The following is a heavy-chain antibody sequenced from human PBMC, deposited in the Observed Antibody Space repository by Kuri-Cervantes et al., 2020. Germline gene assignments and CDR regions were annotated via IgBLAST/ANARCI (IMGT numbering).Heavy chain of an antibody. CDR2: IWYDGSNK. J-gene: IGHJ5*02. V-gene: IGHV3-33*01. D-gene: IGHD3-10*01. Sequence: WGSLRLSCAASGFTFSSYGMRWVRQAPGKGLEWVAVIWYDGSNKYYADSVKGRFTIFRDDSKNTLYLQMNSLRAEDTAVYYCARDKYGSGSYFLIGGRGFDPWGQGTLVTVSS. CDR3: ARDKYGSGSYFLIGGRGFDP. CDR1: GFTFSSYG.